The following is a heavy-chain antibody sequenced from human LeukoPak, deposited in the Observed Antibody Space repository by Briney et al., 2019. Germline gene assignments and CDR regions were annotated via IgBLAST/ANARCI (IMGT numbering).Heavy chain of an antibody. Sequence: GGSLRLSCEASGFTFSNYGMHWVRQAPGRGLEWVALISYDGSNKYYADSVKGRSTISRDNSKNTLYLQMNSLRAEDTAVYYRAKETYLSLDYWGQGTLVTVSS. V-gene: IGHV3-30*18. D-gene: IGHD2/OR15-2a*01. CDR1: GFTFSNYG. J-gene: IGHJ4*02. CDR3: AKETYLSLDY. CDR2: ISYDGSNK.